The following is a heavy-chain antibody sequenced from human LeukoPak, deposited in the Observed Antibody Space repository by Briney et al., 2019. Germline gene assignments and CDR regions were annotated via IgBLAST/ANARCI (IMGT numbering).Heavy chain of an antibody. V-gene: IGHV3-23*01. Sequence: GGALRLSCAGSGFTLISYAMSWVRQAPGKGLEWVSAIRGSGGSTYYADSGKGRVTISRDNSQHTLDVQMNSLRPEHTAVYHCAKDLVPHTSGYLVPLDYWGHGALVPLSS. CDR2: IRGSGGST. D-gene: IGHD3-22*01. J-gene: IGHJ4*01. CDR1: GFTLISYA. CDR3: AKDLVPHTSGYLVPLDY.